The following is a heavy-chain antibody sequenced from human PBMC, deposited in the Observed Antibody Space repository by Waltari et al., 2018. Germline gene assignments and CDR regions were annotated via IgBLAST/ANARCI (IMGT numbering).Heavy chain of an antibody. Sequence: QVQLQQWGAGLLKPSETLSLTCAVYGGSFSGYYWSWIRQPPGKGLEWIGEINHSGSTNYNPSLKSRVTISVDTSKNQFSLKLSSVTAADTAVYYCARGGYLFFFYWGQGTLVTVSS. CDR2: INHSGST. V-gene: IGHV4-34*01. J-gene: IGHJ4*02. CDR3: ARGGYLFFFY. D-gene: IGHD6-13*01. CDR1: GGSFSGYY.